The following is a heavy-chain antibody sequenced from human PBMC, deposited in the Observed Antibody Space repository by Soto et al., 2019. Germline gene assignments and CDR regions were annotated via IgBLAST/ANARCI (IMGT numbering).Heavy chain of an antibody. Sequence: QVQLVESGGGVVQPGTSLRLSCAASGFTFTTYGFHWVRPAPGKGLEWVAVIWSAGSQMYYTDSVKGRFTISRDDSKSMLYLQMNGLRAEDTAMYFCATDIKVGYFESWGQGTLVTVSS. V-gene: IGHV3-33*01. CDR3: ATDIKVGYFES. CDR2: IWSAGSQM. CDR1: GFTFTTYG. J-gene: IGHJ4*02. D-gene: IGHD1-20*01.